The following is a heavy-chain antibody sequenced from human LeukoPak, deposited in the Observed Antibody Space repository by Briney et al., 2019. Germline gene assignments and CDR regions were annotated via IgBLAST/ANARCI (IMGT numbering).Heavy chain of an antibody. CDR1: GGSISSSSFY. Sequence: SETLSLTCSVSGGSISSSSFYWGWIRQPPGKGLEWIGSINYSGSTYYNPSLKSRVTMSVDTSKNQFSLKLSSVTAADTAVYYCARETARWIDRGNWFDPWGQGTLVTVSS. D-gene: IGHD6-6*01. CDR3: ARETARWIDRGNWFDP. J-gene: IGHJ5*02. V-gene: IGHV4-39*02. CDR2: INYSGST.